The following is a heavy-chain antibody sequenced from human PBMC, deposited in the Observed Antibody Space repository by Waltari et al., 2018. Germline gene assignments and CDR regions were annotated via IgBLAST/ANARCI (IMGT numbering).Heavy chain of an antibody. D-gene: IGHD3-22*01. CDR1: GYTFTNFG. CDR3: ARGGGPRTVVALTFDL. Sequence: QVQLVQSGAEVKKPGASVKVSCKASGYTFTNFGINWVRQASGQGLEWMGWVSPYNGNADDEQKLQGRVTMTTDTSTKTAYLELRSLRSDDTAVYYCARGGGPRTVVALTFDLWGQGTLVTVSS. V-gene: IGHV1-18*01. J-gene: IGHJ4*02. CDR2: VSPYNGNA.